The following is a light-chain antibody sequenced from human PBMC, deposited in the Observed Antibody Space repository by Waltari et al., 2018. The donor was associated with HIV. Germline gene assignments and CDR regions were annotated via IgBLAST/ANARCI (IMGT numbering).Light chain of an antibody. CDR3: MQGTHWPYT. J-gene: IGKJ2*01. CDR2: RVA. V-gene: IGKV2-30*01. CDR1: QSLVYSDGNTY. Sequence: DVVMTQSPLSLPVTLGQPASISCRSSQSLVYSDGNTYLTWFQQRPGQSPRRLIYRVAYRDSGVPDRFSGSGSGTDFTLEISRVEAEDVGVYFCMQGTHWPYTFGQGTKLGIK.